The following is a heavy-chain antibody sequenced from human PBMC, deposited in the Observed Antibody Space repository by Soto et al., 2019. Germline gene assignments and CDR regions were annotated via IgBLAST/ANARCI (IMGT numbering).Heavy chain of an antibody. V-gene: IGHV3-30*18. Sequence: QMQLVESGGGVVQSGRSLRLSCAASVFTFSTSGMHWIRQAPGKGLEWVAMISHDGGATYYVDSVKGRFTISRDTDKNTLHLQMDSLRPEDTATYYCAKDWGSSGWYNWFDPWGQGTLVTVSS. CDR1: VFTFSTSG. CDR3: AKDWGSSGWYNWFDP. J-gene: IGHJ5*02. CDR2: ISHDGGAT. D-gene: IGHD6-13*01.